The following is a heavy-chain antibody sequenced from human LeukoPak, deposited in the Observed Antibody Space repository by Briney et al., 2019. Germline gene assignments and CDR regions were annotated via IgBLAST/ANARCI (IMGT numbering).Heavy chain of an antibody. J-gene: IGHJ4*02. D-gene: IGHD2-15*01. CDR3: AKGGTGYCSGGSCYSGNYFDY. V-gene: IGHV3-23*01. Sequence: GGSLRLSCAASGFTFSSYAMSWVRQAPGKGLEWVSAISGSGGSTYYADSVKGRFTISRGNSKNTLYLQMNSLRAEDTAVYYCAKGGTGYCSGGSCYSGNYFDYWGQGTLVTVSS. CDR2: ISGSGGST. CDR1: GFTFSSYA.